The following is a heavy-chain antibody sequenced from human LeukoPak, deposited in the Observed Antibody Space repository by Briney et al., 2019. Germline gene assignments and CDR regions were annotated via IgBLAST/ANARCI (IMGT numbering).Heavy chain of an antibody. D-gene: IGHD3-10*01. CDR3: ARRYRSGSYYLDFDY. V-gene: IGHV4-34*01. CDR1: GGSFSGYY. J-gene: IGHJ4*02. Sequence: SATLSLTCAVYGGSFSGYYWSWIRQPPGKGLEWIGEINHSGSTNYNPSLKSRVTISVDTSKNQFSLKLSSVTAADTAVYYCARRYRSGSYYLDFDYWGQGTLVTVSS. CDR2: INHSGST.